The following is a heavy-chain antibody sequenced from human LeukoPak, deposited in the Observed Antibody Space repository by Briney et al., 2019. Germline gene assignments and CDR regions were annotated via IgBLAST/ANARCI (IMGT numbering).Heavy chain of an antibody. Sequence: GESLKISCKGSGYSFTNFWIGWVRQMPGKGLEWMGPIYPGDSDTRYSPSFQGQVTISADKSINTAYLQWSSLKASDTAMYYCARRDDSKAFDYWGQGTLVTVSS. J-gene: IGHJ4*02. V-gene: IGHV5-51*01. D-gene: IGHD3-22*01. CDR1: GYSFTNFW. CDR3: ARRDDSKAFDY. CDR2: IYPGDSDT.